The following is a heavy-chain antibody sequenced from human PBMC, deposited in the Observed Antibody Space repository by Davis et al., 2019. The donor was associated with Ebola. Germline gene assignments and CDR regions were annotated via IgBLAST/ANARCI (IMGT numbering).Heavy chain of an antibody. J-gene: IGHJ5*02. CDR2: INHSGST. CDR1: GGSISSYY. V-gene: IGHV4-34*01. D-gene: IGHD4-17*01. Sequence: PSETLSLTCTVSGGSISSYYWSWIRQPPGKGLEWIGEINHSGSTNDNPSLKSRVTISVDTSKNQFSLKLSSVTAADTAVYYCAATTVTTPNWFDPWGQGTLVTVSS. CDR3: AATTVTTPNWFDP.